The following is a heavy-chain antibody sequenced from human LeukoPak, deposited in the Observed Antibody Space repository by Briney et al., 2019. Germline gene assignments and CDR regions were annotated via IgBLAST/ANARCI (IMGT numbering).Heavy chain of an antibody. CDR1: GYTFTGYY. CDR3: ARERYSSSLNWFDP. CDR2: INPNSGGT. D-gene: IGHD6-13*01. V-gene: IGHV1-2*02. J-gene: IGHJ5*02. Sequence: GASVKVSCKASGYTFTGYYMHWVRQAPGQGLEWMGWINPNSGGTNYAQKFQGRVTMTRDTSISTAYMDLSRLRSDDTAVYYCARERYSSSLNWFDPWGQGTLVTVSS.